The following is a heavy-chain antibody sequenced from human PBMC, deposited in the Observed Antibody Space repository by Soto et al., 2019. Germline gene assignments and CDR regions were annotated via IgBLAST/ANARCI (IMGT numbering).Heavy chain of an antibody. D-gene: IGHD3-3*01. Sequence: GASVKVSCKASGYTFTSYYMHWVRQAPGQGLEWMGIINPSGGSTSYAQEFQGRVTMTRDTSTSTVYMELSSLRSEDTAVYYCARDPDYDFWSGSSSGIDYWGQGTLVTVSS. V-gene: IGHV1-46*01. CDR2: INPSGGST. CDR3: ARDPDYDFWSGSSSGIDY. J-gene: IGHJ4*02. CDR1: GYTFTSYY.